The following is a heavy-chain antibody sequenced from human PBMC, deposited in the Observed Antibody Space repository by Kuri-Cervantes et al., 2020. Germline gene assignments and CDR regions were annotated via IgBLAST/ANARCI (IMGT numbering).Heavy chain of an antibody. J-gene: IGHJ4*02. CDR1: GFTFSDYY. D-gene: IGHD3-10*01. CDR2: ISSSGSTI. V-gene: IGHV3-11*01. CDR3: ARGWDYYGSGSYYGFDY. Sequence: GESLKISCAASGFTFSDYYMSWIRQAPGKGLEWVSYISSSGSTIYYADSVKGRFTISRDNAKNSLYLQMNSLRAEDTAVYYCARGWDYYGSGSYYGFDYWGQGTLVTVSS.